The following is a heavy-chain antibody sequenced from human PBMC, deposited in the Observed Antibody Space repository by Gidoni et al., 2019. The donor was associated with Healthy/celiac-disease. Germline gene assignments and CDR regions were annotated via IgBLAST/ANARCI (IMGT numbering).Heavy chain of an antibody. CDR3: TRPTPLYGDYVRGGDY. J-gene: IGHJ4*02. CDR1: AFPFRRPP. D-gene: IGHD4-17*01. CDR2: IRRKANSYAT. V-gene: IGHV3-73*02. Sequence: EVQLVDSGGGLVQPGGSLQLSSPASAFPFRRPPLPGVPQPSGTGLGWVGRIRRKANSYATAYAAAVKGRFTISRDDSKNTAYLQMNSLKTEDTAVYYCTRPTPLYGDYVRGGDYWGQGTLVTVSS.